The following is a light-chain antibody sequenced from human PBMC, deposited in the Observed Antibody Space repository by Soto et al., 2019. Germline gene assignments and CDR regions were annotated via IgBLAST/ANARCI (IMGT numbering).Light chain of an antibody. CDR1: QSVAKNY. CDR3: HQYADYPQT. CDR2: GPS. J-gene: IGKJ1*01. V-gene: IGKV3-20*01. Sequence: EIVLTQSPGTLSLSPGERATLSCRASQSVAKNYLAWYQQEPGQAPRLLIYGPSSRATGIPDRFSGSGSGTDFTLTISRLETEDFAVYYCHQYADYPQTFGQGTKVEIK.